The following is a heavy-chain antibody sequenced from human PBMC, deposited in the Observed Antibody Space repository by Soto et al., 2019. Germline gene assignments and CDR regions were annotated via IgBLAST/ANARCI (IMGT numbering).Heavy chain of an antibody. CDR1: GFTFSSYS. CDR3: TTFRYYYDSSGYYLWDF. Sequence: PGGSLRLSCAASGFTFSSYSMNWVRQAPGKGLEWVSYISSSSSTIYYADSVKGRFTISRDNAKNSLYLQMNSLKTEDTAMYFCTTFRYYYDSSGYYLWDFWGQGTLVTVSS. J-gene: IGHJ4*02. V-gene: IGHV3-48*01. D-gene: IGHD3-22*01. CDR2: ISSSSSTI.